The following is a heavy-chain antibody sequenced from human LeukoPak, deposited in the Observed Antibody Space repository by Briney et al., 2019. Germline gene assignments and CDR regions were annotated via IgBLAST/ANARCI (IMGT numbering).Heavy chain of an antibody. J-gene: IGHJ4*02. Sequence: GGSLRLSCAASGFVFSSYAMSWVRPAPGKGLEWVSAPGKGLEWVSAISGSGGSTYYADSVKGRFTISRDNSKSTLYLQMNSLRAEDTAVYYCAKSYFYDSSGYYDPLQYYFDYWGQGTLVTVSS. CDR3: AKSYFYDSSGYYDPLQYYFDY. V-gene: IGHV3-23*01. CDR2: ISGSGGST. D-gene: IGHD3-22*01. CDR1: GFVFSSYA.